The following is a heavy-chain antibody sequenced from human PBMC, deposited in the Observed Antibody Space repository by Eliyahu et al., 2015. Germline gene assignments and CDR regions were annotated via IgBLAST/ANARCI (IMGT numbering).Heavy chain of an antibody. D-gene: IGHD3-9*01. CDR1: GFTFXTFX. Sequence: EVQLLESGGGLVQPGGSLRLXCAASGFTFXTFXXTWVRQVPGKGXVWVSTISSSSGSTFYADSVKGRFTISRDNSKNTLYLQMNSLRAEDTAVYYCAKSSYEILTGSYYPYFDYWGQGTLVTVSS. V-gene: IGHV3-23*01. CDR3: AKSSYEILTGSYYPYFDY. CDR2: ISSSSGST. J-gene: IGHJ4*02.